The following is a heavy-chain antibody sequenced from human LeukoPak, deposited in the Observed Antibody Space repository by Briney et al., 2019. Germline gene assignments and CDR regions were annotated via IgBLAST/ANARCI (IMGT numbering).Heavy chain of an antibody. V-gene: IGHV1-2*06. CDR2: INPDSGDT. J-gene: IGHJ4*02. Sequence: EASVKVSCKASGYTFTGYYMHWVRQAPGQGLEWMGRINPDSGDTYYIRDFQGRVTVTRDTSISTAYMELSRLRSYDTAVYYCARDLSSTSNWEFDYWGQGTLVTVSS. D-gene: IGHD7-27*01. CDR3: ARDLSSTSNWEFDY. CDR1: GYTFTGYY.